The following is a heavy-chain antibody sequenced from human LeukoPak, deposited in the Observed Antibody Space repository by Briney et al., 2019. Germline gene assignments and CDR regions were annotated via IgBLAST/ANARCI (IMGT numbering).Heavy chain of an antibody. J-gene: IGHJ4*02. CDR2: IYYSGST. V-gene: IGHV4-31*03. CDR3: ARDNYYGPGSFVY. Sequence: SQTLSLTCTVSGDSINGGGYYWSWIRQHPGKGLEWIGYIYYSGSTYYNPSLKSRVTISVDTSKNQFSLKVNSVTVADTAVYYCARDNYYGPGSFVYWGQGTLVTVPS. D-gene: IGHD3-10*01. CDR1: GDSINGGGYY.